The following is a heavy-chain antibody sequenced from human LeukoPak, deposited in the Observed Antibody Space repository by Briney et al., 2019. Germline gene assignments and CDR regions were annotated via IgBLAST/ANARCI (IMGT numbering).Heavy chain of an antibody. CDR1: GFTFSSYG. CDR2: ISGSGGST. J-gene: IGHJ4*02. Sequence: PGGSLRLSCAASGFTFSSYGMSWVRQAPGKGLEWVSAISGSGGSTYYADSVKGRFTISRDNSKNTLYLQMNSLRAEDTAVYYCAKADGSSWYPPPYYFDYWGQGTLVTVSS. CDR3: AKADGSSWYPPPYYFDY. D-gene: IGHD6-13*01. V-gene: IGHV3-23*01.